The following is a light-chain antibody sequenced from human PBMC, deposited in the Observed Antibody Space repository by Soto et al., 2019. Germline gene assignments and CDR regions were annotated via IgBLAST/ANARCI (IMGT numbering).Light chain of an antibody. Sequence: IVLTQSPATLSLSTGNRVTLSCRASQSVWRSLAWYQQKPGQSPRLLIYASSNRATGIPARFSGSGSGTDFTLTITSLEPEDFAVYYCQQSSHWPPVFGGGTRVEVK. CDR1: QSVWRS. J-gene: IGKJ4*01. V-gene: IGKV3-11*01. CDR2: ASS. CDR3: QQSSHWPPV.